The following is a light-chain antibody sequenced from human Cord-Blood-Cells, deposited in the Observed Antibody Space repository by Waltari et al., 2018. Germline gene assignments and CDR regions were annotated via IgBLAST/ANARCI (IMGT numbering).Light chain of an antibody. CDR1: QSISNY. Sequence: GERVTITCQASQSISNYLNWYQQKPGKAPKLLIYAASSLQSGVPSRFSGSGSGTDFTLTISSLQPEDIATYYCQQSYSTPVAFGGGTKVEIK. J-gene: IGKJ4*01. CDR2: AAS. V-gene: IGKV1-39*01. CDR3: QQSYSTPVA.